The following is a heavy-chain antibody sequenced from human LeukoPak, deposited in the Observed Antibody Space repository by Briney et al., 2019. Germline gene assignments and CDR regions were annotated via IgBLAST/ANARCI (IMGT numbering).Heavy chain of an antibody. Sequence: SETLSLTCAVYGGSFSGYYWSWIRQPPGKGLEWIGEINHNGSTNYNPSLKSRVTISVDTSKNQFSLKLSSVTAADTAVYYCARLPPGSGSYYSFDYWGQGTLVTVSS. J-gene: IGHJ4*02. CDR1: GGSFSGYY. V-gene: IGHV4-34*01. CDR3: ARLPPGSGSYYSFDY. D-gene: IGHD3-10*01. CDR2: INHNGST.